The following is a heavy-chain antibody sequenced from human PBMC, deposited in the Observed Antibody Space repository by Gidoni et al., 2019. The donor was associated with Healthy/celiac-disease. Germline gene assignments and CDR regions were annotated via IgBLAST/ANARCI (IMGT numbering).Heavy chain of an antibody. CDR2: IRYDGSNK. Sequence: QVQLVGSGGGVVQPGRSLRLSCAPPGFTFSIYGLHWVPQAPGKGLEVVAFIRYDGSNKYYADSVKGRFTISRDNSKNTLYLQMNSLRAEDTAVYYCAKDDYDCWSGNLYYYGMDVWGQGTTVTVSS. D-gene: IGHD3-3*01. J-gene: IGHJ6*02. CDR3: AKDDYDCWSGNLYYYGMDV. CDR1: GFTFSIYG. V-gene: IGHV3-30*02.